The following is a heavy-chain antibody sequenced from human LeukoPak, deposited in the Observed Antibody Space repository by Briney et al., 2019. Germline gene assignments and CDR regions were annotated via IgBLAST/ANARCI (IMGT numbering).Heavy chain of an antibody. CDR3: AREAQRRDGMYV. CDR1: GFTFSSSW. CDR2: IKQDGSEK. J-gene: IGHJ6*02. Sequence: GGSLRLSCAAPGFTFSSSWVSWVRQAPGKGLEWVANIKQDGSEKYYVDSVRGRFTISRDGAKNTLYLQMHSLRAEDTAVYYCAREAQRRDGMYVCGQETTVTVSS. V-gene: IGHV3-7*01.